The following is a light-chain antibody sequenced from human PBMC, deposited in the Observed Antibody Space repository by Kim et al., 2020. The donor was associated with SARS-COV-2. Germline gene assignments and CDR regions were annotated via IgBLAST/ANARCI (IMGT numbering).Light chain of an antibody. Sequence: EIVLTQSPATLSLSPGERATLSCRASQSVSTYLGWYQQRPGQAPRLLIYDASNRAIGIPARFTGSGSGTDFTLTINSLEPEDFAVYYCQQRTNWPALTFGGGTKVDIK. CDR2: DAS. CDR1: QSVSTY. CDR3: QQRTNWPALT. J-gene: IGKJ4*01. V-gene: IGKV3-11*01.